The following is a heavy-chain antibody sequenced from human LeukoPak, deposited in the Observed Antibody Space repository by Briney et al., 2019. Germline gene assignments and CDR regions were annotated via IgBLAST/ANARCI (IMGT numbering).Heavy chain of an antibody. CDR3: ARSQYYYDSSGYVYGMDV. D-gene: IGHD3-22*01. CDR1: GFTSSSYW. Sequence: GGSLRLSCAASGFTSSSYWMHWVRQAPGKGLVWVSRINSDGSSTSYADSVKGRFTISRDNAKNTLYLQMNSLRAEDTAVYYCARSQYYYDSSGYVYGMDVWGQGTTVTVSS. CDR2: INSDGSST. V-gene: IGHV3-74*01. J-gene: IGHJ6*02.